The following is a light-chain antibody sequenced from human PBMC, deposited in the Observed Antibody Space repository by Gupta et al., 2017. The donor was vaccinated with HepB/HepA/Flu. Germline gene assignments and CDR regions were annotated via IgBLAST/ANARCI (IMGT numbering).Light chain of an antibody. CDR2: GTS. J-gene: IGKJ5*01. V-gene: IGKV3-15*01. Sequence: EIVMTQSPAPVSVSLGDRVTRSCRARQSFSSNLAWYQKKSGQAHRLLLYGTSTRATGIPDRFSGSGSGTEFTLTISSLQSEDFAVDYCQQYHFWPPITFGQGTRLELK. CDR3: QQYHFWPPIT. CDR1: QSFSSN.